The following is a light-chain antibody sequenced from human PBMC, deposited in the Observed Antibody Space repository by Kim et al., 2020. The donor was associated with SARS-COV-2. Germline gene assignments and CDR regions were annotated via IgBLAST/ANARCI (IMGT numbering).Light chain of an antibody. CDR2: AAS. J-gene: IGKJ4*01. V-gene: IGKV1-39*01. CDR3: QQSYSTSLT. CDR1: QRIASY. Sequence: ASVGDRVNIACRAGQRIASYLNWYQQKPGTGPKLLIYAASRLQSGVPSRFSGSGSGTEFNLTIGSLQPEDFATYYCQQSYSTSLTFGGGTKVDIK.